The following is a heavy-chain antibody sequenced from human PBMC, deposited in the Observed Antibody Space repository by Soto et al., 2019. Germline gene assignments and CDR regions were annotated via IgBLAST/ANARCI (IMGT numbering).Heavy chain of an antibody. Sequence: PGGSLRLSCAASGFTFSGYGMHWVRQAPGKGLEWVAVISYDGSNKYYADSVKGRFTISRGNSKNTLYLQMNSLRAEDTAVYYCAKDFVSDSSGPQFDYWGQGTLVTVSS. J-gene: IGHJ4*02. D-gene: IGHD3-22*01. CDR1: GFTFSGYG. V-gene: IGHV3-30*18. CDR3: AKDFVSDSSGPQFDY. CDR2: ISYDGSNK.